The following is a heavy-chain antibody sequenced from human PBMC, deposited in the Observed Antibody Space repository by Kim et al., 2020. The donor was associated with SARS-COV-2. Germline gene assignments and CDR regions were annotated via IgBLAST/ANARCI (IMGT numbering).Heavy chain of an antibody. CDR3: ARDRAPTLRCFDWRQYWYFDL. J-gene: IGHJ2*01. D-gene: IGHD3-9*01. V-gene: IGHV4-31*03. CDR1: GGSISSGGYY. CDR2: IYYSGST. Sequence: SETLSLTCTVSGGSISSGGYYWSWIRQHPGKGPEWIGYIYYSGSTYYNPSLKSRVTISVDTSKNQFSLKLSSVTAADTAVYYCARDRAPTLRCFDWRQYWYFDLWGGGTLVPVSS.